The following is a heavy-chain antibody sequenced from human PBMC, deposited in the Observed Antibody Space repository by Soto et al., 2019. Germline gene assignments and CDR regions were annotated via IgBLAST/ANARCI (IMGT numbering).Heavy chain of an antibody. J-gene: IGHJ4*02. V-gene: IGHV4-38-2*01. D-gene: IGHD6-13*01. CDR1: GYSISSGYY. CDR3: ARVGIAAAGREFDY. Sequence: PSETLSLTCAVSGYSISSGYYWGWIRQPPGKGLEWIGSIYHSGSTYYNPSLKSRVTISVDTSKNQFSLKLSSVTAADTAVYYCARVGIAAAGREFDYWGQGTLVTVS. CDR2: IYHSGST.